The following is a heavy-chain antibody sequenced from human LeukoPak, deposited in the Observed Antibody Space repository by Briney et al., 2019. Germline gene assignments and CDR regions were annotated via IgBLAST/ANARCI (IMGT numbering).Heavy chain of an antibody. CDR2: IFTDGST. D-gene: IGHD6-13*01. J-gene: IGHJ3*02. CDR1: SATINDFY. CDR3: ARRSPIIAAGDAYDI. V-gene: IGHV4-4*07. Sequence: SETLSLTCTVSSATINDFYWSWIRQPAGKGLEWIGRIFTDGSTAYNPSLQSRLTMSIDMSKNQFSLRLTSVTAADTAVYYCARRSPIIAAGDAYDIWGQGTLVTVSS.